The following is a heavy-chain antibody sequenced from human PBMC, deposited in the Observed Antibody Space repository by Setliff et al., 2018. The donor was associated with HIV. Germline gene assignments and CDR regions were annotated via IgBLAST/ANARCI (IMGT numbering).Heavy chain of an antibody. D-gene: IGHD6-19*01. CDR3: LTRPNFAVPGQHNGDS. J-gene: IGHJ4*02. CDR2: MDPSSAAT. V-gene: IGHV1-8*01. CDR1: GYTFTSKH. Sequence: ASVKVSCKASGYTFTSKHINWVRQATGQGLEWLGWMDPSSAATGYAQKFQGRVTLTRDTSINTAYMELKSLTSVDTATYYCLTRPNFAVPGQHNGDSWGQGTQVIVSS.